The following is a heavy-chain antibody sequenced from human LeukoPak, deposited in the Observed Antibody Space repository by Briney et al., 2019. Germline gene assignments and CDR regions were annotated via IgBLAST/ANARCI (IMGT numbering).Heavy chain of an antibody. CDR3: ARGDDYGGKILDY. V-gene: IGHV4-39*07. CDR1: GDSISNSDYY. D-gene: IGHD4-23*01. CDR2: INYSGRT. J-gene: IGHJ4*02. Sequence: PSETLSLACTVSGDSISNSDYYWGWIRQPPGKGLEWIALINYSGRTFYNPSLRSRVTISVDMSKNQFSLNLNSVTAADTAVYYCARGDDYGGKILDYWGQGTLVTVSS.